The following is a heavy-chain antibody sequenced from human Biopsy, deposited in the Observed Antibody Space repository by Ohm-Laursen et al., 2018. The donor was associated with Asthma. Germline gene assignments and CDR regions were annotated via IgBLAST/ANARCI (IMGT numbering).Heavy chain of an antibody. V-gene: IGHV3-7*01. J-gene: IGHJ1*01. CDR2: IKHDGSEK. CDR1: GFTVGDYW. CDR3: ARSFHFWSPYHAEHYQL. Sequence: SLRLSCAASGFTVGDYWMSWFRQVPGKGLERVANIKHDGSEKNHVDSLKGRFTISRDNAKNSLYLQMNSLRAEDTAVYYCARSFHFWSPYHAEHYQLWGQGTLDTVSS. D-gene: IGHD3-3*02.